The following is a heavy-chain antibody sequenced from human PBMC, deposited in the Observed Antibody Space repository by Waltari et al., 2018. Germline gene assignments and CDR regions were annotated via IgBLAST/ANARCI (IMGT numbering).Heavy chain of an antibody. V-gene: IGHV1-3*01. CDR2: INAGNGNT. CDR3: ARVEGAAGLDI. D-gene: IGHD3-16*01. CDR1: GYTFTSYA. Sequence: QVQLVQSGAEVKKPGASVKVSCKASGYTFTSYAMSWGRQAPGQRLEWMGWINAGNGNTKYSQKFQGRVTITRDTSASTAYMELSSLRSEDTAVYYCARVEGAAGLDIWGQGTMVTVSS. J-gene: IGHJ3*02.